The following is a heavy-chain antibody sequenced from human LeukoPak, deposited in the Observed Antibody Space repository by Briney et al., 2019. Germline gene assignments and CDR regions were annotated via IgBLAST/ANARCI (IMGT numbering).Heavy chain of an antibody. Sequence: PSETLSLTCTVSGGSFSSFYWSWLRQPPGKGLQWIGYIYYSGSTTYNPSLKSRVSISLDTSKNQFSLRLSSVTAADTAVYYCARRDYAAGSYGSWGQGTLVTVSS. V-gene: IGHV4-59*08. J-gene: IGHJ5*02. D-gene: IGHD3-10*01. CDR2: IYYSGST. CDR3: ARRDYAAGSYGS. CDR1: GGSFSSFY.